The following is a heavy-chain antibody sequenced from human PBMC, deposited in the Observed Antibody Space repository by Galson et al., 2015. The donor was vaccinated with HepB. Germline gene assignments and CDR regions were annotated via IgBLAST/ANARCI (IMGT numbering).Heavy chain of an antibody. CDR2: ISYDGSNK. J-gene: IGHJ6*02. CDR1: GFTFSSYG. Sequence: SLRLSCAASGFTFSSYGMHWVRQAPGKGLEWVAVISYDGSNKYYADSVKGRFTISRDNSKNTLYLQMNSLRAEDTAVYYCAKDIWAAAGTRGGYYYYYGMDVWGQGTTVTVSS. D-gene: IGHD6-13*01. V-gene: IGHV3-30*18. CDR3: AKDIWAAAGTRGGYYYYYGMDV.